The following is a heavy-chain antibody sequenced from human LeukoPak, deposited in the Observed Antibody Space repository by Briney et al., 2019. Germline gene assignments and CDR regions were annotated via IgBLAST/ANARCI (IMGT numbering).Heavy chain of an antibody. D-gene: IGHD6-6*01. Sequence: SETLSLTCTVSGGSISSYYWSWIRQPPGKGLEWIGYIYISGSTNNNPSLKSRVTISVDTSKNQFSLKLSSVTAADTAVYYCARVPNLYSSSSYYYYYYMDVWGKGTTVTVSS. CDR1: GGSISSYY. CDR2: IYISGST. CDR3: ARVPNLYSSSSYYYYYYMDV. J-gene: IGHJ6*03. V-gene: IGHV4-4*09.